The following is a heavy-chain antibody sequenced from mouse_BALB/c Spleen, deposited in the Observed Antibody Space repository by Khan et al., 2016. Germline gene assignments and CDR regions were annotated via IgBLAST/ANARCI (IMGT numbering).Heavy chain of an antibody. CDR3: ARHDGYYGWFAY. V-gene: IGHV5-12-1*01. Sequence: EVELVESGGGLVKPGGSLKLSCAASGFAFSSYDMSWVRQTPEKRLEWVAYISSGGGSTYYPDTVKGRFTISRDNAKNTLYLQMSSLKYEDTAMYYCARHDGYYGWFAYWGQGTLVTVSA. J-gene: IGHJ3*01. CDR2: ISSGGGST. D-gene: IGHD2-3*01. CDR1: GFAFSSYD.